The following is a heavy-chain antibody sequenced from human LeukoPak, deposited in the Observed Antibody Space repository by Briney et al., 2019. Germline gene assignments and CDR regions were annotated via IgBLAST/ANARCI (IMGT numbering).Heavy chain of an antibody. V-gene: IGHV3-15*01. CDR3: TTDWTMIVVVYVI. CDR2: IKSKTDGGTT. CDR1: GFTFSNAW. J-gene: IGHJ4*02. D-gene: IGHD3-22*01. Sequence: GGSLRLSCAASGFTFSNAWMSWVRQAPGKGLEWVGRIKSKTDGGTTDHAAPVKGRFTISRDDSKNTLYLQMNSLKTEDTAVYYCTTDWTMIVVVYVIWGQGTLVTVSS.